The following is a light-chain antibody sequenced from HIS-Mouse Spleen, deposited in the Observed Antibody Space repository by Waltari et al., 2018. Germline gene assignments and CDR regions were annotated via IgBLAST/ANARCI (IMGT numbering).Light chain of an antibody. V-gene: IGLV2-23*03. Sequence: QSVLTQPPSASGTPGQRVTIPCSGSSSNIGSNYVYWYQQHPGKAPKLMIYEGSKRPSGVSNRFSGSKSGNTASLTISGLQAEDEADYYCCSYAGSSTFEVFGGGTKLTVL. CDR1: SSNIGSNY. J-gene: IGLJ2*01. CDR2: EGS. CDR3: CSYAGSSTFEV.